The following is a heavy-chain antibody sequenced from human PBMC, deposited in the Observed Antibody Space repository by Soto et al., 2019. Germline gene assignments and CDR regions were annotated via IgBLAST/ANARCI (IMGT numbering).Heavy chain of an antibody. J-gene: IGHJ4*02. V-gene: IGHV3-53*01. CDR1: GFTVSNNY. CDR2: IYSGGYT. D-gene: IGHD3-10*01. Sequence: EVQLVESGGGLIQPGGSLRLSCAVSGFTVSNNYMSWVRQAPGKGLEGVSVIYSGGYTAYGDSVKGRFTISRDNSKNTLYPQRKTRGPHDTAVFYCAGHPGGGGYWGQGTLVTVSS. CDR3: AGHPGGGGY.